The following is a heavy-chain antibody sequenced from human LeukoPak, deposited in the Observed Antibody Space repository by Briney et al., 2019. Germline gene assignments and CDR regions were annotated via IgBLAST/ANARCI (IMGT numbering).Heavy chain of an antibody. CDR1: GFTFSTYA. J-gene: IGHJ4*02. CDR2: IGIDSGNT. CDR3: ARGYKYAFDN. D-gene: IGHD5-24*01. V-gene: IGHV3-48*01. Sequence: GGSLRLSCAASGFTFSTYAMSRVRQAPGKGLEWISYIGIDSGNTNYADSVKGRFTISGDKAKNSLYLQMNSLRVEDTAVYYCARGYKYAFDNWGQGTLVTVSS.